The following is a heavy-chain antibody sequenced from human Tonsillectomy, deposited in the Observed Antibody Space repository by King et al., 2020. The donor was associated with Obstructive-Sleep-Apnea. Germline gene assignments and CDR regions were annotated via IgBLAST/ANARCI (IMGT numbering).Heavy chain of an antibody. D-gene: IGHD3-22*01. V-gene: IGHV4-31*03. CDR1: GGSISSGGYY. J-gene: IGHJ6*02. CDR3: ARDLDDSSGYSSYYYGMDV. CDR2: IYYSGST. Sequence: VQLQESGPGLVKPSQTLSLTCTVSGGSISSGGYYCSWIRQHPGKGLEWIGYIYYSGSTYYNPPLMGRCTISVDTSKNQFSLKLSSVTAADTAVYYCARDLDDSSGYSSYYYGMDVWGQGTTVTVSS.